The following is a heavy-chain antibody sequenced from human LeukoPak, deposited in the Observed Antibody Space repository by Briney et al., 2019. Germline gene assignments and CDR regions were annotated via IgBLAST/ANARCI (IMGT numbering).Heavy chain of an antibody. Sequence: SETLSLTCTVSGGSISSYYWSWIRQPPGKGLEWIGYIYYSGSTNYNPSLKSRVTISVDTPKNQFSLKLSSVTAADTAVYYCARGTPDDYGWMETFDPWGQGTLVTVSS. CDR3: ARGTPDDYGWMETFDP. J-gene: IGHJ5*02. V-gene: IGHV4-59*01. D-gene: IGHD4-17*01. CDR2: IYYSGST. CDR1: GGSISSYY.